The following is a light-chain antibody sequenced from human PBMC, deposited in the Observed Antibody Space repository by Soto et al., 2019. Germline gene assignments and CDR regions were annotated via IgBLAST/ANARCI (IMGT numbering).Light chain of an antibody. Sequence: DIQITDSPSSGSASVGDTVTSTCLASQGIYSRLAWYQQKPGKAPELLIYATSTLQNGVPSRFSGSGFGTDFTLSISSLQPEDSASYFCQQTDDFPLTFGGGTKVDIK. CDR1: QGIYSR. J-gene: IGKJ4*01. V-gene: IGKV1D-12*01. CDR2: ATS. CDR3: QQTDDFPLT.